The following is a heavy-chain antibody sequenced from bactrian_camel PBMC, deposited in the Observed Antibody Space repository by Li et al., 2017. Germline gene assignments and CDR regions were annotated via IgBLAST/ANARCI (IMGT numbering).Heavy chain of an antibody. CDR2: INSDGGAT. CDR1: GFTFSRYW. D-gene: IGHD4*01. J-gene: IGHJ4*01. CDR3: AAGQCGDYDSYTY. V-gene: IGHV3S1*01. Sequence: HVQLVESGGGSVQPGASLTLSCAASGFTFSRYWMYWARQVPGKGLERVASINSDGGATYYQDSVKGRFTIARDNAKSMVYLQMERLKSEDTAMYYCAAGQCGDYDSYTYWGQGTQVTVS.